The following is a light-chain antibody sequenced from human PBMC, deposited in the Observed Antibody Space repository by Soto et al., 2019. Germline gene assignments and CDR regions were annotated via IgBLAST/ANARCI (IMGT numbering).Light chain of an antibody. J-gene: IGKJ2*01. Sequence: DIQMTQSPSTLSASVGDRVTITCRASQSISSWLAWYQQKPGKAPKLLIYKASSLESGVPSRFSGSGSGTEFTLTISSLQPDDFATYYCQQYNSYLYTVAQGTKLEIK. V-gene: IGKV1-5*03. CDR3: QQYNSYLYT. CDR1: QSISSW. CDR2: KAS.